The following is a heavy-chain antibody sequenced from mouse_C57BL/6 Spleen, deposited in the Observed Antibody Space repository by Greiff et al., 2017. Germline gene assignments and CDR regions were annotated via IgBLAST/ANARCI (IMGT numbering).Heavy chain of an antibody. V-gene: IGHV1-50*01. CDR1: GYTFTSYW. Sequence: QVHVKQPGAELVKPGASVKLSCKASGYTFTSYWMQWVKQRPGQGLEWIGEIDPSDSYTNYNQKFKGKATLTVDTSSSTAYMQLSSLTSEDSAVYYCARGPSSQDWYFDVWGTGTTVTVSS. CDR3: ARGPSSQDWYFDV. J-gene: IGHJ1*03. D-gene: IGHD6-2*01. CDR2: IDPSDSYT.